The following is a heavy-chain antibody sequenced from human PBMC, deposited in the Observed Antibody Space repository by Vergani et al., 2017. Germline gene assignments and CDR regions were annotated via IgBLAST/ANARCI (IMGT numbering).Heavy chain of an antibody. J-gene: IGHJ6*02. CDR1: GFTFSDYY. Sequence: QVQLVESGGGLVKPGGSLRLSCAASGFTFSDYYMSWIRQAPGKGLEWVSYISSSGSTIYYADSVKGRFTISRDNAKNSLYLQMNSLRAEDTAVYYCARDGRYCSSTSCPHALYYYYGMDVWGQGTTVTVSS. CDR3: ARDGRYCSSTSCPHALYYYYGMDV. D-gene: IGHD2-2*01. CDR2: ISSSGSTI. V-gene: IGHV3-11*01.